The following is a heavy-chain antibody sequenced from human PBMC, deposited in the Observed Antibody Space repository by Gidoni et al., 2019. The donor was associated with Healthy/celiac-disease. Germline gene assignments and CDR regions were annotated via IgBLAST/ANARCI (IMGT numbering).Heavy chain of an antibody. CDR2: IIPICGKA. J-gene: IGHJ6*02. Sequence: QVQLVQSGAAVKNPWSSVKVSCKASGCTFSRYALSWVRQAPGQGLEWMGGIIPICGKANYAQKFQGRVTITADESTSTAYMELSSLRAEDTAVDYCETPEYSSYYYYGMDVWGQGTTVTVSS. D-gene: IGHD6-6*01. CDR1: GCTFSRYA. V-gene: IGHV1-69*01. CDR3: ETPEYSSYYYYGMDV.